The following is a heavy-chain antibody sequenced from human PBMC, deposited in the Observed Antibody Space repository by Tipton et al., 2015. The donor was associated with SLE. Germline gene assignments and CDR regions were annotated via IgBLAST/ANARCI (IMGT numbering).Heavy chain of an antibody. Sequence: SLRLSCAASGFTLSSYVTHWVRQAPGRGLEWVAVISYDGSNKYYADSVKGRFIISRDDSKNTLFLQMNSLGAEDTAVYYCARDSKWELFHYFDSWGQGTLVTVSA. CDR2: ISYDGSNK. J-gene: IGHJ4*02. CDR3: ARDSKWELFHYFDS. D-gene: IGHD3-10*01. CDR1: GFTLSSYV. V-gene: IGHV3-30*03.